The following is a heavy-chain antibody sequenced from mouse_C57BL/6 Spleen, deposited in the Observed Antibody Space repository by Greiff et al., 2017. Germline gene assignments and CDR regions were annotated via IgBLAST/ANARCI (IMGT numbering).Heavy chain of an antibody. V-gene: IGHV1-55*01. CDR1: GYTFTSYW. J-gene: IGHJ2*01. D-gene: IGHD1-1*01. Sequence: VQLQQPGAELVKPGASVKMSCKASGYTFTSYWITWVKQRPGQGLEWIGDIYPGSGSTNYNEKFKSKATLTVDTSSSPAYMQLSSLTSEDSAVYYCARKAPYYYGSSDEDYWGQGTTLTVSS. CDR3: ARKAPYYYGSSDEDY. CDR2: IYPGSGST.